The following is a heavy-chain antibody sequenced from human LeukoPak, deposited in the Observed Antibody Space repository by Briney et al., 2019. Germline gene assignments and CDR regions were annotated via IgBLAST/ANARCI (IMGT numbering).Heavy chain of an antibody. D-gene: IGHD4-11*01. J-gene: IGHJ4*02. V-gene: IGHV1-69*01. Sequence: QXXGXGXXXMGVIIPIFRKATYAQKFQGRLTITADESTSTAYMELSSLRSEDTAMFYCARSPTTVTTLDYWGQGTLVTLSS. CDR3: ARSPTTVTTLDY. CDR2: IIPIFRKA.